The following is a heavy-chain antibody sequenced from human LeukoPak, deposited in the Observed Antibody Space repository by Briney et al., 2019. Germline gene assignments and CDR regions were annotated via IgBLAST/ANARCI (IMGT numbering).Heavy chain of an antibody. CDR3: ARPFKALYSSGWYGLDY. J-gene: IGHJ4*02. CDR2: ISAYNGNT. CDR1: GGTFSSYV. V-gene: IGHV1-18*01. Sequence: GASVKVSCKASGGTFSSYVISWVRQAPGQGLEWMGWISAYNGNTNYAQKLQGRVTMTTDTSTSTAYMELRSLRSDDTAVYYCARPFKALYSSGWYGLDYWGQGTLVTVSS. D-gene: IGHD6-19*01.